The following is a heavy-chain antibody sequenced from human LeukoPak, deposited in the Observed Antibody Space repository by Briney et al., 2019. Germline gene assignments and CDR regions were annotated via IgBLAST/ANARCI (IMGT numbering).Heavy chain of an antibody. CDR1: GYTFSDYA. V-gene: IGHV1-3*01. J-gene: IGHJ5*02. CDR3: ARGGAVLGTKYNWFDP. D-gene: IGHD1-1*01. Sequence: ASVKVSCKASGYTFSDYAMHWVRQAPGQRFEWMGWIDAGNGDTRYSQKFQGRVTITRDTSASTAYIELRSLRSEDTAMYYCARGGAVLGTKYNWFDPWGQGTLVTVSS. CDR2: IDAGNGDT.